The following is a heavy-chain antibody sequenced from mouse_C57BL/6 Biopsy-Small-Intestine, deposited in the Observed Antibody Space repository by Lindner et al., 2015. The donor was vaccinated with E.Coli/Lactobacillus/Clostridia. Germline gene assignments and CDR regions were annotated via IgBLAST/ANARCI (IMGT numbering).Heavy chain of an antibody. Sequence: VQPQESGGGLVKPGGSLKLSCAASGFTFSDYGMHWVRQAPEKGLEWVAYISSGGSTIYYADTVKGRLTISRDNAKNTLFLQMTSLRSEDTAMYYCSRWGLKPHYAMDFWGQGTSVTVSS. V-gene: IGHV5-17*01. J-gene: IGHJ4*01. CDR1: GFTFSDYG. CDR3: SRWGLKPHYAMDF. CDR2: ISSGGSTI.